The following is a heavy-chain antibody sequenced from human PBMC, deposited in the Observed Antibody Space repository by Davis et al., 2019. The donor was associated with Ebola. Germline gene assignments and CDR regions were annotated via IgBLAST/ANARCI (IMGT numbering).Heavy chain of an antibody. CDR1: GFTFSSYW. CDR2: ISSSGSTI. Sequence: GESLKVSCAASGFTFSSYWMSWVRQAPGKGLEWVSYISSSGSTIYYADSVKGRFTISRDNAKNSLYLQMNSLRAEDTAVYYCARDVGYDDVFDYWGQGTLVTVSS. CDR3: ARDVGYDDVFDY. J-gene: IGHJ4*02. V-gene: IGHV3-48*04. D-gene: IGHD1-1*01.